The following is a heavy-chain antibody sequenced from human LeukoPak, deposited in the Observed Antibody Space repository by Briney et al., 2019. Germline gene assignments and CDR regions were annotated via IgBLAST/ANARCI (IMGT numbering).Heavy chain of an antibody. CDR3: AQGYSSGWYPN. V-gene: IGHV3-23*01. J-gene: IGHJ4*02. CDR1: GFTLTNYG. Sequence: GGSLTLSCAFSGFTLTNYGMSWVRQAPGKGLDWVSAIYVSGDTEYYPDSVKGRFIISRDNSSNTLYLQINRLRGEDTALYYCAQGYSSGWYPNWGQGTLVTVSS. D-gene: IGHD6-19*01. CDR2: IYVSGDTE.